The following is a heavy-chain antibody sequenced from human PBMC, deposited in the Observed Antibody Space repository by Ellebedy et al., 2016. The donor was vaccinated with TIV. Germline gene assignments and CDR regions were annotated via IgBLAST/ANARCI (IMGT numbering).Heavy chain of an antibody. Sequence: GESLKISCAASGFSFRNYWMGWVRQAPGKGLEWVAFKRFDGRNEYNGDSVKGRFIISRDLSKNTLYLQMNSLRTEDMAVYYCTKGRGGYDGDFDSWGRGTLVTVSS. CDR3: TKGRGGYDGDFDS. V-gene: IGHV3-30*02. J-gene: IGHJ4*02. CDR1: GFSFRNYW. D-gene: IGHD5-12*01. CDR2: KRFDGRNE.